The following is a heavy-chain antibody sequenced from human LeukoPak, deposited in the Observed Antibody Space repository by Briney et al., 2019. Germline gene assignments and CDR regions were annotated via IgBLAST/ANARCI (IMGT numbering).Heavy chain of an antibody. CDR1: GYTFTSYY. V-gene: IGHV1-46*01. Sequence: ASVKVSCKASGYTFTSYYMHWVRQAPGQGLEWMGIINPSGGSTSYAQKFQGRVTMTRDMSTSTVYMELSSLRAEDTAVYYCAKTPQYYYDSSGYSHFDYWGQGTLVTVSS. D-gene: IGHD3-22*01. CDR3: AKTPQYYYDSSGYSHFDY. J-gene: IGHJ4*02. CDR2: INPSGGST.